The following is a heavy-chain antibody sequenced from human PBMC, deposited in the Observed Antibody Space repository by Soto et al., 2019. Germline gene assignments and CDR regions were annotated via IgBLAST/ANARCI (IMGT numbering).Heavy chain of an antibody. CDR3: VRIRRGDGYTLGY. V-gene: IGHV3-74*01. Sequence: EVQLVESGGVSVQPGGSLRLSCTASGFTLSNYWMHWVRQAPGKGLVWVSRINTDGSTTTYADSVKGRFTISRDNAKNKFYLQMNSLRDEDTAVYSCVRIRRGDGYTLGYWGQGTLVTVSS. D-gene: IGHD5-12*01. CDR2: INTDGSTT. J-gene: IGHJ4*02. CDR1: GFTLSNYW.